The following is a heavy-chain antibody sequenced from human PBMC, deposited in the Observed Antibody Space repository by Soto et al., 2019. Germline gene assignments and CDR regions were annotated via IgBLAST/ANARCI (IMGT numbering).Heavy chain of an antibody. CDR2: INPSGGST. V-gene: IGHV1-46*01. CDR1: GYTFTSYY. Sequence: ASVKVSCKASGYTFTSYYMHWVRQAPGQGLEWMGIINPSGGSTSYAQKFQGRVTMTRDTSTSTVYMELSSLRSEDTAVYYCARVPKSYDSSGSHNCFDPWGQGTLVTVSS. J-gene: IGHJ5*02. D-gene: IGHD3-22*01. CDR3: ARVPKSYDSSGSHNCFDP.